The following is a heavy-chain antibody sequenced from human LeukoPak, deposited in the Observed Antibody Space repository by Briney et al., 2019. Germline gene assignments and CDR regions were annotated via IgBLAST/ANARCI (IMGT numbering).Heavy chain of an antibody. V-gene: IGHV1-46*01. D-gene: IGHD2-8*01. Sequence: ASVKVSCKASGGTFSSYAISWVRQTPGQGLEWMGKINPSSGGTGYAQKFQGRVTMTRDTSTSTVYMELTSLRSEDTAVYYCARDGLYCTNGVCSSDIWGQGTLVTVSS. CDR3: ARDGLYCTNGVCSSDI. CDR1: GGTFSSYA. CDR2: INPSSGGT. J-gene: IGHJ3*02.